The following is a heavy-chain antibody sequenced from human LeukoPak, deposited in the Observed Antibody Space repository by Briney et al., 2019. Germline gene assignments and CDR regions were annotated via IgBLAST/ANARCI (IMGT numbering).Heavy chain of an antibody. D-gene: IGHD5-18*01. Sequence: GRSLRLSCTASGFTFGDYAMSWFRQAPGKGLEWVGFIRSKAYGGTTEYAASVKGRFTISRDDSKGIAYLQMNSLKTEDTAVYYCTRAGSWGYSYGLHFDYWGQGTLVTVSS. J-gene: IGHJ4*02. CDR1: GFTFGDYA. CDR3: TRAGSWGYSYGLHFDY. CDR2: IRSKAYGGTT. V-gene: IGHV3-49*03.